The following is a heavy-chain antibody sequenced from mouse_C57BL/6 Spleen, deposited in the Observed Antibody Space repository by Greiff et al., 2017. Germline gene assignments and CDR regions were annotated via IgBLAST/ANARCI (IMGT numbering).Heavy chain of an antibody. V-gene: IGHV3-6*01. CDR3: ARDYGSSYVRYFDG. D-gene: IGHD1-1*01. CDR2: ISYDGSN. Sequence: EVQLQESGPGLVKPSQSLSLTCSVTGYSITSGYYWNWIRQFPGNKLEWMGYISYDGSNNYNPSLKNRISITRDTSKNQFFLKLNSVTTEDTAAYYCARDYGSSYVRYFDGWGTGTTVTVSS. CDR1: GYSITSGYY. J-gene: IGHJ1*03.